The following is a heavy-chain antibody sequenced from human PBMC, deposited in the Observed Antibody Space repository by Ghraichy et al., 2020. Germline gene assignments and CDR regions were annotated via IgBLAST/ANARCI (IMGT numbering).Heavy chain of an antibody. CDR1: GFTFSSYW. CDR2: INSDGSST. CDR3: ARASARFGELWPDY. V-gene: IGHV3-74*01. Sequence: GGSLRLSCAASGFTFSSYWMHWVRQAPGKGLVWVSRINSDGSSTSYADSVKGRFTISRDNAKNTLYLQMNSLRAEDTAVYYCARASARFGELWPDYWGQGTLVTVSS. J-gene: IGHJ4*02. D-gene: IGHD3-10*01.